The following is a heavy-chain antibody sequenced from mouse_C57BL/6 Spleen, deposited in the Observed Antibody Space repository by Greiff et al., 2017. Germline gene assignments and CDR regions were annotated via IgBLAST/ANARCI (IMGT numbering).Heavy chain of an antibody. V-gene: IGHV1-47*01. J-gene: IGHJ3*01. CDR1: GYTFTTYP. Sequence: QVQLQQSGAELVKPGASVKMSCKASGYTFTTYPIEWMKQNHGKSLEWIGNFHPYNDDTKYNEKFKGKATLTVEKSSSTVFLGLSRLTSDDSAVYYCARRGLDGNYGFAYWGQGTLVTVSA. CDR2: FHPYNDDT. CDR3: ARRGLDGNYGFAY. D-gene: IGHD2-1*01.